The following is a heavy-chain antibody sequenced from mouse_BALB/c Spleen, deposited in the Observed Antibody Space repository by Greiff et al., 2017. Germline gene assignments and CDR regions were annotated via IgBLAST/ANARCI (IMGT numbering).Heavy chain of an antibody. Sequence: EVQLQESGPGLVKPSQSLSLTCSVTGYSITSGYYWNWIRQFPGNKLEWMGYISYDGSNNYNPSLKNRTSITRDTSKNQFFLKLNSVTAEDTATYCCARDRGGHFDYWGQGTTLTVSS. J-gene: IGHJ2*01. D-gene: IGHD1-1*02. CDR3: ARDRGGHFDY. CDR2: ISYDGSN. V-gene: IGHV3-6*02. CDR1: GYSITSGYY.